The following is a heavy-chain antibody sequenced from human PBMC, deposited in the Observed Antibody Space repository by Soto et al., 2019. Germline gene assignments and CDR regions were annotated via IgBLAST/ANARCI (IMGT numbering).Heavy chain of an antibody. D-gene: IGHD3-10*02. CDR3: AKVLFYIRAVTHNYSDP. V-gene: IGHV3-23*01. CDR2: ISGSGGST. J-gene: IGHJ5*02. CDR1: GLTFSSYA. Sequence: PGGSLRLSCAASGLTFSSYAMSWVRQAPGKGLEWVSAISGSGGSTYYADSVKGRFTISRDNSKNTLYLQMNSLRAEDTAVYYCAKVLFYIRAVTHNYSDPWGQAPLVTVPQ.